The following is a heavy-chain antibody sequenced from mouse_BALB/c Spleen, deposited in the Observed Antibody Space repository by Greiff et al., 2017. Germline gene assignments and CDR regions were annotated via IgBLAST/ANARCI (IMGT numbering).Heavy chain of an antibody. CDR2: ISSGGST. D-gene: IGHD2-1*01. Sequence: VQLKESGGGLVKPGGSLKLSCAASGFTFSSYAMSWVRQTPEKRLEWVASISSGGSTYYPDSVKGRFTISRDNARNILYLQMSSLRSEDTAMYYCARGTDLLPFDYWGQGTTLTVSS. CDR3: ARGTDLLPFDY. J-gene: IGHJ2*01. V-gene: IGHV5-6-5*01. CDR1: GFTFSSYA.